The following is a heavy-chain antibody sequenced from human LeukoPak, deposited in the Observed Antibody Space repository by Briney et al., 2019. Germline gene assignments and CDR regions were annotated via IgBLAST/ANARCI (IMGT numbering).Heavy chain of an antibody. D-gene: IGHD5-12*01. V-gene: IGHV3-23*01. J-gene: IGHJ4*02. Sequence: GGSLRLSCAASGFTFTTYAMSWVRQAPGKGLEWVSAISGSGYSTYYADSVKGRFTISRDNSKNTLYLQMNSLRAEDTAVYYCAKEAGYSGYDYPDYWGQGTLVTVSS. CDR1: GFTFTTYA. CDR2: ISGSGYST. CDR3: AKEAGYSGYDYPDY.